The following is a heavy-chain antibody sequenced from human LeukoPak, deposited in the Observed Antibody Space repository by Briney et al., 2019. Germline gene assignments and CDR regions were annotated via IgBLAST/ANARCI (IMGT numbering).Heavy chain of an antibody. CDR3: AREAYCSGGSCYPPSDAFDI. Sequence: AAVNVSCKASGYSFTSYGNSWVRQAPGQGLELKGWISAYNGNTNYSQKVQGRVTMTTDTSTSTANMDLRSLRSDDTAMYYCAREAYCSGGSCYPPSDAFDIWGQGTMVTVSS. CDR2: ISAYNGNT. J-gene: IGHJ3*02. V-gene: IGHV1-18*01. CDR1: GYSFTSYG. D-gene: IGHD2-15*01.